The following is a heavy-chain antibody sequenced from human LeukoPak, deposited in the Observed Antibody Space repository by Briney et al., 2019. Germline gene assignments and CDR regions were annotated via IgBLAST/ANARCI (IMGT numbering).Heavy chain of an antibody. CDR1: GFTVSSNY. Sequence: GGSLRLSCAASGFTVSSNYMSWVRQAPGKGLEWVSVIYSGGSTYYADSVKGRFTISRDNAKNSLYLQMNSLRAEDTAVYYCARDTLYTSSSFYMDVWGRGTTVTVSS. J-gene: IGHJ6*04. CDR2: IYSGGST. V-gene: IGHV3-66*01. D-gene: IGHD6-6*01. CDR3: ARDTLYTSSSFYMDV.